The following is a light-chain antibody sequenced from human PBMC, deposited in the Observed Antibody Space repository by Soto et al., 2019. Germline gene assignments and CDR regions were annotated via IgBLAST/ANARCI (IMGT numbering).Light chain of an antibody. CDR3: SSYTSDNNLV. CDR1: SSDIGRYNH. J-gene: IGLJ3*02. CDR2: DVT. Sequence: QSALAQPPSVSGSPEQSITISCTGSSSDIGRYNHVSWYQHQPAKAPKFLIYDVTDRPAGVSNRFSGSKSGNTAFLTISGRQAEDEADYYRSSYTSDNNLVFGGGTKLTVL. V-gene: IGLV2-14*03.